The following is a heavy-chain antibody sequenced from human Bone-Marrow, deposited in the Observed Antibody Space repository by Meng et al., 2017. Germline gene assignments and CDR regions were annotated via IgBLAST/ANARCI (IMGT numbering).Heavy chain of an antibody. CDR2: IYYSGST. CDR1: GGSFSGYY. J-gene: IGHJ5*02. D-gene: IGHD3-10*01. V-gene: IGHV4-59*01. CDR3: AREFHHYYGSGSYYTNWFDP. Sequence: GSLRLSCAVYGGSFSGYYWSWIRQPPGKGLEWIGYIYYSGSTNYNPSLKSRVTISVDTSKNQFSLKLSSVTAADTAVYYCAREFHHYYGSGSYYTNWFDPWGQGTLVTVSS.